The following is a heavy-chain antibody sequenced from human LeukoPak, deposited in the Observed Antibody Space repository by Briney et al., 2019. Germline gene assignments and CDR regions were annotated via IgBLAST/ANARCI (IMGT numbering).Heavy chain of an antibody. D-gene: IGHD5-12*01. J-gene: IGHJ4*02. CDR1: RFTFSSYW. CDR3: AREDVSGYEIDY. V-gene: IGHV3-7*01. CDR2: IKQDGSEK. Sequence: PGGSLRLSCAASRFTFSSYWMTWVRQAPGKGLEWVANIKQDGSEKYYVDSVRGRFTISRDNAKNSLYLQMSGLRAEDTAVYYCAREDVSGYEIDYWGQGTLVTVSS.